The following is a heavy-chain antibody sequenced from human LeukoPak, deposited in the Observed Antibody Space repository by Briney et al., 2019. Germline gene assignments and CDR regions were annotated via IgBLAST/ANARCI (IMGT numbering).Heavy chain of an antibody. D-gene: IGHD4-17*01. V-gene: IGHV3-23*01. Sequence: GGSLRLSCAASGFSFNNYAMSWVRQAPGKRLEWVSTISSSGGSTYYADSVKGRFTISRDNVKNSVYLQMNSLRAEDTAVYYCARDYGDYGLDYWGQGTLVTVSS. CDR1: GFSFNNYA. J-gene: IGHJ4*02. CDR2: ISSSGGST. CDR3: ARDYGDYGLDY.